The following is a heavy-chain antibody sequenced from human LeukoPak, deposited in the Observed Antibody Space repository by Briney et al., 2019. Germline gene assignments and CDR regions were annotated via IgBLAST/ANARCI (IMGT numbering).Heavy chain of an antibody. CDR1: GFTFHDYA. CDR2: ISGDGGSR. J-gene: IGHJ4*02. Sequence: GGSLRLSCSASGFTFHDYAMHWVRQAPGKGLEWVSLISGDGGSRYYGDSVKGRFTVSRDNSKNSLYLQMNSLRAEDTALYYCARVRTAMEIGAYWGQGTLVTVSS. D-gene: IGHD5-18*01. CDR3: ARVRTAMEIGAY. V-gene: IGHV3-43*02.